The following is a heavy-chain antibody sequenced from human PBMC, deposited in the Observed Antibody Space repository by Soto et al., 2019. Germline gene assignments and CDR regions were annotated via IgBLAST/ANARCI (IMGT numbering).Heavy chain of an antibody. J-gene: IGHJ4*02. CDR3: ARGKNTGWGNSFDY. CDR1: GHTFTDDY. Sequence: ASVKVSCKTSGHTFTDDYIHWVRQAPGQGLEWMGWISPNRGGTKSAQKFQGRVAMTSDTSISTVYMELFRLKSDDTAVFFCARGKNTGWGNSFDYWGQGTPVTVSS. D-gene: IGHD3-16*01. V-gene: IGHV1-2*02. CDR2: ISPNRGGT.